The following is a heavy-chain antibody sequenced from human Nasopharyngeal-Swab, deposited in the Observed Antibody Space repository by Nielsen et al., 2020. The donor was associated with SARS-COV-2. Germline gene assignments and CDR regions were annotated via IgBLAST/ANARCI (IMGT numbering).Heavy chain of an antibody. CDR3: ARGGRTRIQLWQGPPYGMDV. V-gene: IGHV1-69*01. CDR2: ITPFCGSI. J-gene: IGHJ6*02. D-gene: IGHD5-18*01. Sequence: WVRQAPGQGLEWMGGITPFCGSINHAQKFQGRVTITADESTSTAYMELSSLRSEDTAVYYCARGGRTRIQLWQGPPYGMDVWGQGTTVTVSS.